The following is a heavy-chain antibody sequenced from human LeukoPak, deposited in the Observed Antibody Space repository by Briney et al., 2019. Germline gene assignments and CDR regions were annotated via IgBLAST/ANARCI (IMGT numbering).Heavy chain of an antibody. V-gene: IGHV4-39*01. CDR1: GGSISSSSYY. CDR3: ARHTPHYYDSSGDALGYFDY. J-gene: IGHJ4*02. Sequence: SETLSLTCTVSGGSISSSSYYWGWIRQPPGKGLEWIGSIYYSGSTYYNPSLKSRVTISVDTSKNQFSLKLSSVTAADTAVYYCARHTPHYYDSSGDALGYFDYWGQGTLVTVSS. CDR2: IYYSGST. D-gene: IGHD3-22*01.